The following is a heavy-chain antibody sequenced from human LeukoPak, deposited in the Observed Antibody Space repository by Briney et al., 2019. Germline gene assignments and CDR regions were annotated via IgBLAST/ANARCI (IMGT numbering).Heavy chain of an antibody. CDR3: ASRVQDTAMGTFDY. CDR2: IIPILGIA. CDR1: GGTFSSYA. J-gene: IGHJ4*02. D-gene: IGHD5-18*01. V-gene: IGHV1-69*04. Sequence: SVTVSCKASGGTFSSYAISWVRQAPGQGLEWMGRIIPILGIANYAQKFQGRVTITADKSTSTAYMELSSLRSEDTAVYYCASRVQDTAMGTFDYWGQGTLVTVSS.